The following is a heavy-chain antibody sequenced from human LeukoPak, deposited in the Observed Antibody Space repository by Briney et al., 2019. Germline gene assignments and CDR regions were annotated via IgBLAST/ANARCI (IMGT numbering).Heavy chain of an antibody. Sequence: KTGGSLRLSCAASGFTFSGYAMSWVRQAPGKGLEWVGRIKSKTDGGTTDYAAPVKGRFTISRDDSKNTLYLQMNSLKTEDTAVYYCTTCERMITFGGVIVISHVYWGQGTLVTVSS. D-gene: IGHD3-16*02. J-gene: IGHJ4*02. V-gene: IGHV3-15*01. CDR3: TTCERMITFGGVIVISHVY. CDR2: IKSKTDGGTT. CDR1: GFTFSGYA.